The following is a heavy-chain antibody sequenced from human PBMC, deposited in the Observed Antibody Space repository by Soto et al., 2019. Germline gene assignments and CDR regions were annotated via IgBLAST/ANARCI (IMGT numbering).Heavy chain of an antibody. Sequence: SETLSLTCTVSGGSISSYYWSWIRQPPGKGLEWIGYIYYSGSTNYNPSLKRRVTISVDTSKNQFSLKLSSVTAADTAVYYCARAPRGNYGYPSYFDYWGQGTLVTVSS. D-gene: IGHD3-10*01. CDR3: ARAPRGNYGYPSYFDY. V-gene: IGHV4-59*01. CDR1: GGSISSYY. CDR2: IYYSGST. J-gene: IGHJ4*02.